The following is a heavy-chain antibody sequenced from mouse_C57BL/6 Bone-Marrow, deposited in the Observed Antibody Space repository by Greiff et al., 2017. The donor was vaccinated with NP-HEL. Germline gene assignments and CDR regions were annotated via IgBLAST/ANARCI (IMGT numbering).Heavy chain of an antibody. CDR3: ARDRGEDYYYGCICY. J-gene: IGHJ2*01. CDR1: GFTFSSYA. CDR2: ISDGGSCN. Sequence: EVKLVESGGGLVKPGGSLKLSCAASGFTFSSYAMSWVRQTPEKRLEWVATISDGGSCNYYPDNVKGRFTLSRDNAKNNLYLQMSHLKSDDTAMYYCARDRGEDYYYGCICYWGPGTTLTVSS. V-gene: IGHV5-4*01. D-gene: IGHD1-1*01.